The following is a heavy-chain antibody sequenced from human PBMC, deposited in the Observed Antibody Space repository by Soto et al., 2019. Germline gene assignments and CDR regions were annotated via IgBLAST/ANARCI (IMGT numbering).Heavy chain of an antibody. Sequence: SQTLSLTCAISGDSVSSNSAAWNWIRQSPSRGLEWLGRTYYRSKWYNDYAVSVKSRITINPDTSKNQISLQLNSVTPEDTAVYYCARARVHSVAGVPDYFDYWGQGTLVTVSS. V-gene: IGHV6-1*01. CDR2: TYYRSKWYN. D-gene: IGHD6-19*01. J-gene: IGHJ4*02. CDR3: ARARVHSVAGVPDYFDY. CDR1: GDSVSSNSAA.